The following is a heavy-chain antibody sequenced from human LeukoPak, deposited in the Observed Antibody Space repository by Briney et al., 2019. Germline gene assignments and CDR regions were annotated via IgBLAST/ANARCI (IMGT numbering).Heavy chain of an antibody. V-gene: IGHV1-69*13. Sequence: ASVKVSCKASGYTFTSYYMHWVRQAPGQGLEWMGGIIPIFGTANYAQKFQGRVTITADESTSTAYTELSSLRSEDTAVYYCAREGLGGYYYDSSGYYTNWFDPWGQGTLVTVSS. J-gene: IGHJ5*02. CDR1: GYTFTSYY. CDR2: IIPIFGTA. CDR3: AREGLGGYYYDSSGYYTNWFDP. D-gene: IGHD3-22*01.